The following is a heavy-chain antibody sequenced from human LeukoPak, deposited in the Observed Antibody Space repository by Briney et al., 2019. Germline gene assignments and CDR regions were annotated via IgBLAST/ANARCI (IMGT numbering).Heavy chain of an antibody. CDR1: GGSTSSSSYY. CDR2: VYYTGRT. J-gene: IGHJ4*02. Sequence: SETLSLTRTVSGGSTSSSSYYWGWIRQPPGKGLEWIGNVYYTGRTYYNPSLKSRVTISVDMSKNQFSLKLTSVSAADTAVYYCARIYYYDSSGPPLWGQGTLVTVSS. CDR3: ARIYYYDSSGPPL. V-gene: IGHV4-39*01. D-gene: IGHD3-22*01.